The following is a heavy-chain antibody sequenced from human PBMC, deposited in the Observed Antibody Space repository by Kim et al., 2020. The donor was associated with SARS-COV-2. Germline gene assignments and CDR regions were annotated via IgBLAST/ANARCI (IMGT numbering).Heavy chain of an antibody. J-gene: IGHJ4*02. CDR3: ARIPRSAGTCN. D-gene: IGHD1-1*01. V-gene: IGHV3-7*01. CDR1: GFTFSNYW. Sequence: GGSLRLSCAVSGFTFSNYWMKWLRQAPGRGLEWVADIKEDGSAKSYVDSVKGRFTISRDNAKNTLYLQMNSLRAEDTAVYYCARIPRSAGTCNWGQGTLVTVSS. CDR2: IKEDGSAK.